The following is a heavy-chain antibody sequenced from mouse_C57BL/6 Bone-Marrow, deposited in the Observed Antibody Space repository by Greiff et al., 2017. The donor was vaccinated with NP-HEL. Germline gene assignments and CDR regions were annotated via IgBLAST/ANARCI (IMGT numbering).Heavy chain of an antibody. D-gene: IGHD2-4*01. V-gene: IGHV2-2*01. J-gene: IGHJ3*01. Sequence: VQLQESGPGLVQPSQSLSITCTVSGFSFTSYGVHWVRQSPGKGLEWLGVIWSGGSTDYNAAFISRLSISKDNSKSQVFFKMNSLQADDTAIYYCARNNDYDWFAYWGQGTLVTVSA. CDR3: ARNNDYDWFAY. CDR2: IWSGGST. CDR1: GFSFTSYG.